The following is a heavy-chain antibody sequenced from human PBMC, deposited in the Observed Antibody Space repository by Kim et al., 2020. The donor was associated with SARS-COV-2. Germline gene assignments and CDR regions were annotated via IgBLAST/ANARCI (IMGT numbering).Heavy chain of an antibody. D-gene: IGHD3-10*01. V-gene: IGHV3-66*01. CDR3: AALYGSGKYYYYMDV. CDR2: IYSGGST. CDR1: GFTVSSNY. Sequence: GGSLRLSCAASGFTVSSNYMSWDRQAPGKGLEWVSVIYSGGSTYYADSVKGRFTISRDNSKNTLYLQMNSLRAEDTAVYYCAALYGSGKYYYYMDVWGKGTTVTVSS. J-gene: IGHJ6*03.